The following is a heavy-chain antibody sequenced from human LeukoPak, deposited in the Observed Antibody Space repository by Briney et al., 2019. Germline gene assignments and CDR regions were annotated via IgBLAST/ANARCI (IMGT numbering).Heavy chain of an antibody. Sequence: PGGSLRLTCAASGLTFRDYAMHWVRHAPGGRLEWVAVIWFDGTEKYYAASVMGRFTISRDSSESTLYLQMNGLRTEDTAVYYCARVNGPNRGYYYTLDLWGQGTPVSVSS. D-gene: IGHD3-22*01. CDR1: GLTFRDYA. J-gene: IGHJ5*02. CDR2: IWFDGTEK. V-gene: IGHV3-33*01. CDR3: ARVNGPNRGYYYTLDL.